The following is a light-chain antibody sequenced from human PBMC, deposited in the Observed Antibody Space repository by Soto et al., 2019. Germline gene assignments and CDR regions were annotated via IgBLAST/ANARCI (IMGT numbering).Light chain of an antibody. CDR3: FSYAGSDTFV. V-gene: IGLV2-11*01. CDR1: SSDVGGYRY. CDR2: DVT. Sequence: QSALTQPRSVSGSPGQSVTISCTGTSSDVGGYRYVSWYQQHPGKAPKLMIYDVTTRPSGIPDRFSGSKSGNTASLTVSGVQAGDEADYYCFSYAGSDTFVFGTGTKLTVL. J-gene: IGLJ1*01.